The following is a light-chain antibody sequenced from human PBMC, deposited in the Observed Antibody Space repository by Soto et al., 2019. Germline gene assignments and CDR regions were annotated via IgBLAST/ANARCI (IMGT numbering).Light chain of an antibody. Sequence: DIVLTQTPLSSPVTLGQPASISCRSSQSLVHSDGNTYLSWFHQRPGQPPRLLIDKVSNRFSGVPDRCRGRGAGTDFTLKISRVEAEDVGIYFCMQATQYRPYTFGQGTKLEIK. CDR3: MQATQYRPYT. J-gene: IGKJ2*01. V-gene: IGKV2-24*01. CDR2: KVS. CDR1: QSLVHSDGNTY.